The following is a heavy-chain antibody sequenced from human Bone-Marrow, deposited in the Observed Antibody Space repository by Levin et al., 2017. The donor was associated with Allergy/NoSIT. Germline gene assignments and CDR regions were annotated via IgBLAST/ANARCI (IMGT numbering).Heavy chain of an antibody. Sequence: GASVKVSCKASGYTFADYFIHWVRQAPGQGLEWMGRINPNSGGTEYAQKFQGRVNMTRDTSISTAYMDVTRLKYDDTALYFCARSRQLPTSSWFDHWGQGTLVTVSS. J-gene: IGHJ5*02. D-gene: IGHD1-1*01. CDR3: ARSRQLPTSSWFDH. V-gene: IGHV1-2*06. CDR1: GYTFADYF. CDR2: INPNSGGT.